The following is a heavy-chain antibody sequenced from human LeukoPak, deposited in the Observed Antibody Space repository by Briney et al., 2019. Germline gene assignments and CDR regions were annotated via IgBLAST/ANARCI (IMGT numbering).Heavy chain of an antibody. CDR2: IYYSGST. D-gene: IGHD6-13*01. CDR1: GGTISGSC. V-gene: IGHV4-59*01. CDR3: ARGCSAGTPHNWFDP. J-gene: IGHJ5*02. Sequence: TSETLSLTCTVPGGTISGSCGRSLRQPPGKGLEWIGYIYYSGSTNYNPSLKSRVTISVDTSKNQFSLKLSSVTAADTAVYYCARGCSAGTPHNWFDPWGQGTLVTVSS.